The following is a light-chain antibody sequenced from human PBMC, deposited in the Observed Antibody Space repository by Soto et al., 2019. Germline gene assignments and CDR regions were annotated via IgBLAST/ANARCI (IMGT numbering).Light chain of an antibody. CDR3: QQYSYYRT. CDR1: RDVSSY. V-gene: IGKV1D-13*01. CDR2: AAS. J-gene: IGKJ1*01. Sequence: AIQMTQSPSSLSATVGDRVTITCRASRDVSSYLVWYQQKPGKAPELLIYAASTLENGVPSRFSGSGSGTEFTLTISSLQPDDSATYYCQQYSYYRTFGQRTKVEIK.